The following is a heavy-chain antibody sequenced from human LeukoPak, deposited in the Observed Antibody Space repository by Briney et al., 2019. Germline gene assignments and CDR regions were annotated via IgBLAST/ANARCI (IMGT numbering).Heavy chain of an antibody. Sequence: PGGSLRLPCAASGFTFSSFAMSWVRQAPGRGLEWVSGISERGGNTYYTDSVKGRFTISRDNSKNTLYLQMNSLRAEDTAIYYCAKDREAYCSGGSCYSAFDYWGQGTLVTVSS. J-gene: IGHJ4*02. V-gene: IGHV3-23*01. D-gene: IGHD2-15*01. CDR3: AKDREAYCSGGSCYSAFDY. CDR1: GFTFSSFA. CDR2: ISERGGNT.